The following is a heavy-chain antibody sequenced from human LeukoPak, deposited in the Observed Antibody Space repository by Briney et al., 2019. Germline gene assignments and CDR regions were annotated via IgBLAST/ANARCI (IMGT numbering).Heavy chain of an antibody. CDR3: AKDLVAAAAPFRFDP. D-gene: IGHD6-13*01. CDR2: ISGSGGTT. Sequence: GGSLRLSCAASGFTYSSYVMSWARQAPGKGLEWVSGISGSGGTTYYADSVKGRFTISRDNSKNTLFLRMNSLRAEDTAVYYCAKDLVAAAAPFRFDPWGQGTLVTVSS. V-gene: IGHV3-23*01. J-gene: IGHJ5*02. CDR1: GFTYSSYV.